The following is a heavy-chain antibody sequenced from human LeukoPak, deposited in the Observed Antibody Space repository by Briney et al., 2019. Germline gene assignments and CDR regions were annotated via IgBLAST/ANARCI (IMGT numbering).Heavy chain of an antibody. J-gene: IGHJ4*02. CDR2: INHSGST. D-gene: IGHD1-26*01. Sequence: SETLSLTCAVYGGPFSGYYWSWIRQPPGKGLEWIGEINHSGSTNYNPSLKSRVTISVDTSKNQFSLKLSSVTAADTAVYYCARGRGGSYYDRDYWGQGTLVTVSS. CDR3: ARGRGGSYYDRDY. V-gene: IGHV4-34*01. CDR1: GGPFSGYY.